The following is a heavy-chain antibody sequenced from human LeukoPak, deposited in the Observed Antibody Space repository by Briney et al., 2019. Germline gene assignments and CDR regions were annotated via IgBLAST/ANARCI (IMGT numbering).Heavy chain of an antibody. V-gene: IGHV4-34*01. CDR1: GGVFSGYY. J-gene: IGHJ4*02. Sequence: KPSETLSLTCAVYGGVFSGYYWSWIRQPPRKGLEWIGEINHSGSTNYNPSLKSRVTISVDTSKNQFSLKLSSVTAADTAVYYCARGRTANSSSWQLDYWGQGTLVTVSS. D-gene: IGHD6-13*01. CDR2: INHSGST. CDR3: ARGRTANSSSWQLDY.